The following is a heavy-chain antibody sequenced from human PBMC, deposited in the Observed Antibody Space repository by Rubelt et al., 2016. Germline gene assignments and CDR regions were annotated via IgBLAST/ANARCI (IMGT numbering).Heavy chain of an antibody. D-gene: IGHD3-10*01. Sequence: QLQLQESGPGLVKPPETLSLTCTVSGGSISSSRYYWGWIRQPPGKGLEWIGSIFYSGSTYYNQSLKSRVPISVDQSKNQFSLKRSAVPAADTAVYYCSRRNGEPIDYRGRGTLVTVSS. CDR2: IFYSGST. CDR3: SRRNGEPIDY. J-gene: IGHJ4*02. V-gene: IGHV4-39*01. CDR1: GGSISSSRYY.